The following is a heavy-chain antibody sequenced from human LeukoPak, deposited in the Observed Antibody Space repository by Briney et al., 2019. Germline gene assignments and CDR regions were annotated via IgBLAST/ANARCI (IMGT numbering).Heavy chain of an antibody. CDR2: TNEDGSIT. CDR1: GFTFSTYW. CDR3: AREPQRIAAAGTRPDS. V-gene: IGHV3-74*01. D-gene: IGHD6-13*01. J-gene: IGHJ4*02. Sequence: PGGSLRLSCAASGFTFSTYWMHWVRQVPGTGLVWVSRTNEDGSITDYADSVKGRFTISRDNAKNSLFLQMNSLRAEDTAVYYCAREPQRIAAAGTRPDSWGQGTLVTVSS.